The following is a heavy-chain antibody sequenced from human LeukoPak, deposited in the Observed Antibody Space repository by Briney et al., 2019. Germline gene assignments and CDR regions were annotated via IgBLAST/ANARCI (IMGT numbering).Heavy chain of an antibody. D-gene: IGHD5-24*01. Sequence: ASVKVSFKASGHSCNAYYRHWVRQAPGQGLEWMGIINPSGGSTSYAQKFQGRVTMTRDTSTSTVYMELSSLRSEDTAVYYCARGKAETFDAFDIWGQGTMVTVSS. CDR1: GHSCNAYY. CDR3: ARGKAETFDAFDI. J-gene: IGHJ3*02. CDR2: INPSGGST. V-gene: IGHV1-46*02.